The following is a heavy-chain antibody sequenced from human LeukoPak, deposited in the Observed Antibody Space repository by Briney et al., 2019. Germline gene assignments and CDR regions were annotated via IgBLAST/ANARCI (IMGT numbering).Heavy chain of an antibody. Sequence: GXSXSWIRQXPGKGLEWIGYIYHSGSTYYNPSLKSRVTISVDRSKNQFSLKLSSVTAADTAVYYCARAGSVTTIPFDYWGQGTLVTVSS. V-gene: IGHV4-30-2*01. CDR1: GXS. CDR2: IYHSGST. D-gene: IGHD5-12*01. J-gene: IGHJ4*02. CDR3: ARAGSVTTIPFDY.